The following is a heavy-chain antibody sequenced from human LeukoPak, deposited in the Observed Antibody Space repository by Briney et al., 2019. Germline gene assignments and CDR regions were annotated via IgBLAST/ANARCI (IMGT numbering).Heavy chain of an antibody. Sequence: ASVKVSCKASGYTFTSYYMHWVRQAPGQGLEWMGIINPSGGSTSYAQKFQGGVTMTRDTSTSTVYMELSSLRSEDTAVYYCAREGGGNSDFSMEYYFDYWGQGTLVTVSS. J-gene: IGHJ4*02. CDR3: AREGGGNSDFSMEYYFDY. CDR1: GYTFTSYY. D-gene: IGHD4-23*01. V-gene: IGHV1-46*01. CDR2: INPSGGST.